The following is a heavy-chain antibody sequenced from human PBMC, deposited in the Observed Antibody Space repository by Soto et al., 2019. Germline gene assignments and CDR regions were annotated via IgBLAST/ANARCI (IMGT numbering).Heavy chain of an antibody. Sequence: QVQLVQSGAEVKKPGSSVKVSCKASGGTFSSYTISWVRQAPGQGLEWMGRIIPILGIANYAQKFQGRVTITADKSTSTAYMELSSLRSVDTAVYYCARRSGYDFPLFYYGMDVWGQGTTVTVSS. CDR3: ARRSGYDFPLFYYGMDV. CDR2: IIPILGIA. CDR1: GGTFSSYT. D-gene: IGHD5-12*01. J-gene: IGHJ6*02. V-gene: IGHV1-69*02.